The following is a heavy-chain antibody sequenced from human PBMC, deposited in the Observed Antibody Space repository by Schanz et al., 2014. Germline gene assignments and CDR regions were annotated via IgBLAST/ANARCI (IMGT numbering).Heavy chain of an antibody. J-gene: IGHJ4*02. CDR1: GFTFSNAW. V-gene: IGHV3-15*01. Sequence: EVQLVESGGGFVQPGGSLGLSCAASGFTFSNAWMSWVRQAPGKGLEYIGRIKTKDEGEVPEYSAPAKGRFTISRDNSKNTLYLQMSSLRAEDTAVYYCAKVWGSDYFYPFDYWGQGTLVTVSS. CDR3: AKVWGSDYFYPFDY. D-gene: IGHD3-22*01. CDR2: IKTKDEGEVP.